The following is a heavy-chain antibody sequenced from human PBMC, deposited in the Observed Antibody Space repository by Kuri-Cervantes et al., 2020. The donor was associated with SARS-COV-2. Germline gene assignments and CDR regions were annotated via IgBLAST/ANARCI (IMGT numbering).Heavy chain of an antibody. CDR2: IKSKTVGGTT. CDR3: TRYDFWSGYYMDV. J-gene: IGHJ6*03. D-gene: IGHD3-3*01. V-gene: IGHV3-15*01. CDR1: GFTFSNAW. Sequence: GESLKISCAASGFTFSNAWMSWVRQAPGKGLEWVGRIKSKTVGGTTDYAAPVKGRFTISRDDSKSIAYLQMNSLKTEDTAVYYCTRYDFWSGYYMDVWGKGTTVTVSS.